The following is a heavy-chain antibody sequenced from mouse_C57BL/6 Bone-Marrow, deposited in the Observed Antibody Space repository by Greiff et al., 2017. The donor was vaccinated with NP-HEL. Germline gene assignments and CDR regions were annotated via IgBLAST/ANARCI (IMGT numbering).Heavy chain of an antibody. CDR3: TRDNWYFDV. CDR2: ISSGGDYI. J-gene: IGHJ1*03. V-gene: IGHV5-9-1*02. Sequence: EVKLVESGEGLVKPGGSLKLSCAASGFTFSSYAMSWVRQTPEKRLEWVAYISSGGDYIYYADAVKGRFTISRDNARNTLYLQMSSLKSEDTAMYYCTRDNWYFDVWGTGTTVTVSS. CDR1: GFTFSSYA.